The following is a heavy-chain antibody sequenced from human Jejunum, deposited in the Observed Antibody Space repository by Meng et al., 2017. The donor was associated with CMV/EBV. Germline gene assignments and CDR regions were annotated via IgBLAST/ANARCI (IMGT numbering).Heavy chain of an antibody. CDR1: GGSISSGGYY. D-gene: IGHD3-3*01. V-gene: IGHV4-31*02. Sequence: VSGGSISSGGYYWTWIRQHPEKGLEWIGYIYYSGSTYYKPSLKSRLAISIDTSENQFSLKLTSVTAADTAVYYCGRGDPMFFGVVNNWGPGTMVTVSS. CDR2: IYYSGST. J-gene: IGHJ4*02. CDR3: GRGDPMFFGVVNN.